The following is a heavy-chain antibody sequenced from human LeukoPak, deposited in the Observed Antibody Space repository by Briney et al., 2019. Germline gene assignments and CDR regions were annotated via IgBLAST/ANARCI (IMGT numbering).Heavy chain of an antibody. CDR1: GFTLSSYG. D-gene: IGHD1-26*01. CDR2: IRYDGSNK. Sequence: PGGSLRLSCAASGFTLSSYGMNWVRQAQGKGLEWVAFIRYDGSNKYYADSVKGRFTISRDNSKNTLYLQMNSLRAEDTAVYYCASEVGATGDYWGQGTLVTVSS. V-gene: IGHV3-30*02. CDR3: ASEVGATGDY. J-gene: IGHJ4*02.